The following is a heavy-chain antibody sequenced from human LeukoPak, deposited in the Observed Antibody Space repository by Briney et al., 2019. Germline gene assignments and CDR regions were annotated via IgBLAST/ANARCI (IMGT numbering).Heavy chain of an antibody. J-gene: IGHJ4*02. CDR3: GRAQSNQMATKI. CDR1: GGSISSYY. V-gene: IGHV4-59*01. CDR2: IYYSGST. D-gene: IGHD5-24*01. Sequence: SETLSLTCTVSGGSISSYYWSWIRQPPGKGLEWIGYIYYSGSTNYNPSLKSRVTISVDTSKNQFSLKLSSVTAADTAVYYCGRAQSNQMATKIWGQGTLVTVSS.